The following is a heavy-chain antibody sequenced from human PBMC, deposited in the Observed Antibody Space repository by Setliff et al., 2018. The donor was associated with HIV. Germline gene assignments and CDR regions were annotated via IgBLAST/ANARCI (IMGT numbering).Heavy chain of an antibody. CDR3: VTFYGGMTGWVD. CDR1: GFTFSGYE. D-gene: IGHD3-10*01. V-gene: IGHV3-23*01. Sequence: GGSLRLSCAASGFTFSGYEMNWVRQAPGKGLEWVSSISVSGGSTYYADSVKGRFTISRDNSKNTLSLQMNSLRAEDTAVYYCVTFYGGMTGWVDWGKGALVTVSS. J-gene: IGHJ4*02. CDR2: ISVSGGST.